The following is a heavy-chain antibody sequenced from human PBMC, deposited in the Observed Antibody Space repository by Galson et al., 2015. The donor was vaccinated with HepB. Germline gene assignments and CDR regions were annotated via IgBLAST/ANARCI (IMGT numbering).Heavy chain of an antibody. Sequence: SLRLSCAASGFTFSDYYMSWIRQAPGKGLEWVSYISSSGSTIYYADSVKGRFTISRDNAKNSLYLQMNSLRAEDTAVYYCARDQYYYDSSGYYFGGEGQYNWFDPWGQGTLVTVSS. V-gene: IGHV3-11*01. CDR1: GFTFSDYY. CDR2: ISSSGSTI. D-gene: IGHD3-22*01. CDR3: ARDQYYYDSSGYYFGGEGQYNWFDP. J-gene: IGHJ5*02.